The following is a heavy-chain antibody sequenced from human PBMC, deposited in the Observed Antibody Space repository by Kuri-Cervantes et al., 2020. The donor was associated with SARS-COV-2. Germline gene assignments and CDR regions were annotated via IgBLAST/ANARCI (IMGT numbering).Heavy chain of an antibody. D-gene: IGHD1-26*01. V-gene: IGHV1-69*13. Sequence: SVKVSCKASGGTFSSYAISWVRQAPGQGLEWMGGIIPIFGTANYAQKFQGRVTITADESPSTAYMELSSLRSEDTAVYYCARGALPREAFDIWGQGTMVTVSS. CDR3: ARGALPREAFDI. J-gene: IGHJ3*02. CDR1: GGTFSSYA. CDR2: IIPIFGTA.